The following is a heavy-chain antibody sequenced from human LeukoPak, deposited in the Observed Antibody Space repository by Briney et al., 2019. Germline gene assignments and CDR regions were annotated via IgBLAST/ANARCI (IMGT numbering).Heavy chain of an antibody. V-gene: IGHV3-48*03. CDR1: GFTFRSYE. CDR3: ARKYSSSWSGFDP. CDR2: ISSSGGTM. Sequence: GGSLRLSCAVSGFTFRSYEMNWVRQAPGKGLEWVSYISSSGGTMYYADSVRGRFTISRDNARNSLYPQMNSLRAEDTAIYYCARKYSSSWSGFDPWGQGTLVTVPS. D-gene: IGHD6-13*01. J-gene: IGHJ5*02.